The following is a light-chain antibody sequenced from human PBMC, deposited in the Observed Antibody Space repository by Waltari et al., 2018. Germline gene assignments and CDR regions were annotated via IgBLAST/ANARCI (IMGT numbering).Light chain of an antibody. CDR2: DAS. J-gene: IGKJ5*01. CDR3: QQYDTLPIT. Sequence: DIQMTQSPSSLSASVGDRVTITCQASQAISNSLNWYQQKPGKPPKLLIYDASNLHTGVPSNFSGSGSGTDFTFTISSLQPEDIATYYCQQYDTLPITFGQGTRLEIK. V-gene: IGKV1-33*01. CDR1: QAISNS.